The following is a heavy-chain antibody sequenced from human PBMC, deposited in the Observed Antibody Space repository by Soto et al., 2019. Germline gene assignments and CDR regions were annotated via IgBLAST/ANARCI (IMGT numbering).Heavy chain of an antibody. J-gene: IGHJ4*02. Sequence: EVQLVESGGGLVQLGGSLRLSCEASGFTFRTYWMHWVRQAPGKGLVWVSRIKSDGSGTYYADSVEGRFTISRDNAQTTLYLQMTSLRAEDTAVYYCVRGDGDYHDGNGYRGRNWGQGTLVTVSS. V-gene: IGHV3-74*01. CDR3: VRGDGDYHDGNGYRGRN. D-gene: IGHD3-22*01. CDR2: IKSDGSGT. CDR1: GFTFRTYW.